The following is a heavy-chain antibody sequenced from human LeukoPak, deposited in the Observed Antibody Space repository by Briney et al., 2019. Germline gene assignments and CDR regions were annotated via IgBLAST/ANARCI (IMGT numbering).Heavy chain of an antibody. D-gene: IGHD3-22*01. CDR3: AIHPSDSSGYFSY. CDR1: GYTFSSCA. Sequence: ASVTVSCTASGYTFSSCAINWVRQAPGQGLEYMGWIDTKTGNPTYAQGFTGRFVFSLDTSVSTAYLQISSLQAEDTAVYYCAIHPSDSSGYFSYWGQGALVTVSS. J-gene: IGHJ4*02. V-gene: IGHV7-4-1*02. CDR2: IDTKTGNP.